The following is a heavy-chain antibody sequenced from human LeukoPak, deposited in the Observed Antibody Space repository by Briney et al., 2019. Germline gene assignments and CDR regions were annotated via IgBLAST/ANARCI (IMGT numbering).Heavy chain of an antibody. V-gene: IGHV3-33*01. CDR2: IWYDGSNK. J-gene: IGHJ4*02. D-gene: IGHD3-22*01. Sequence: GRSLRLSCAASGFTFSSYGMHWVRQAPGKGLEWVAVIWYDGSNKYYADSVKGRFTISRVNSKNTLYLQMNSLRAEGTAVYYCAASSSGYCDYWGQGTLVTVSS. CDR3: AASSSGYCDY. CDR1: GFTFSSYG.